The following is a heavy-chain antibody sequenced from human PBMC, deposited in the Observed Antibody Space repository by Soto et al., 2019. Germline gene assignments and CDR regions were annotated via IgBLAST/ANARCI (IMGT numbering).Heavy chain of an antibody. Sequence: QVQLVQSGAEVKKPGSSVKVSCKPSRTTFDSFTFAWVRQAPGQGLEWMGGFVPMFGSASIAQRFQGRVSITADASTGTGYMELSDLRSDDSAIYYCARDDDTTGHYSGFDPWGPGTLVTVSS. D-gene: IGHD3-22*01. V-gene: IGHV1-69*01. J-gene: IGHJ5*02. CDR1: RTTFDSFT. CDR2: FVPMFGSA. CDR3: ARDDDTTGHYSGFDP.